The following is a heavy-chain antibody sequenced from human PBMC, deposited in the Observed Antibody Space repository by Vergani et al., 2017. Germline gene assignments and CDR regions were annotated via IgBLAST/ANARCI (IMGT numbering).Heavy chain of an antibody. J-gene: IGHJ5*02. CDR1: GGTFSSYA. V-gene: IGHV1-69*01. CDR3: ARNNQGQSYYYGSGSLNWFDP. Sequence: QVQLVQSGAEVKKPGSSVKVSCKASGGTFSSYAISWVRQAPRQGLEWMGGIIPIFGTANYAQKFQGRVTITADESTSTAYMELSSLRSEDTAVYYCARNNQGQSYYYGSGSLNWFDPWGQGTLVTVSS. CDR2: IIPIFGTA. D-gene: IGHD3-10*01.